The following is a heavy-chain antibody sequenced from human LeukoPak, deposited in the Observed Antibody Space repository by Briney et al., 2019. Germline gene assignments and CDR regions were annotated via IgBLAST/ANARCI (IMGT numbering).Heavy chain of an antibody. Sequence: PGGSLRLSCAASGFTFDDYAMHWVRQAPGKGLEWVSGISWNSGSIGYADSVKGRFTISRDNAKNSLYLQMNSLRAEDTALYYCAKGLHDYGDYRRDAMDVWGQGTTVTVSS. CDR2: ISWNSGSI. CDR3: AKGLHDYGDYRRDAMDV. V-gene: IGHV3-9*01. D-gene: IGHD4-17*01. J-gene: IGHJ6*02. CDR1: GFTFDDYA.